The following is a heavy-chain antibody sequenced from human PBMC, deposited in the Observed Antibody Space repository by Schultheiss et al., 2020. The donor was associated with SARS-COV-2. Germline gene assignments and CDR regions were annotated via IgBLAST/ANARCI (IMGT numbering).Heavy chain of an antibody. CDR1: GDSVSSNSAA. CDR2: TYYRSKWYN. D-gene: IGHD7-27*01. Sequence: SQTLSLTCAISGDSVSSNSAAWNWIRQSPSRGLEWLGRTYYRSKWYNDYAVSVKSRITINPDTTKNQFSLQLNSVTPEDTAVYYCASQSNWGPSKPFDYWGQGTLVTVSS. CDR3: ASQSNWGPSKPFDY. V-gene: IGHV6-1*01. J-gene: IGHJ4*02.